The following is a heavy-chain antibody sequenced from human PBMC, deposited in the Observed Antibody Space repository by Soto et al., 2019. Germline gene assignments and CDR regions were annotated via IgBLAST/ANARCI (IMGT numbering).Heavy chain of an antibody. D-gene: IGHD2-15*01. CDR1: GYTFTGYY. CDR2: INPNSGGT. V-gene: IGHV1-2*02. Sequence: AASVKVSCKASGYTFTGYYMHWVRQAPGQGLEWMGWINPNSGGTNYAQKFQGRVTMTRDTSISTAYMELSRLRSDDTAVYYCAASNCSGGSCYSSGYYYYYYGMDVWGQGTTVTVSS. CDR3: AASNCSGGSCYSSGYYYYYYGMDV. J-gene: IGHJ6*02.